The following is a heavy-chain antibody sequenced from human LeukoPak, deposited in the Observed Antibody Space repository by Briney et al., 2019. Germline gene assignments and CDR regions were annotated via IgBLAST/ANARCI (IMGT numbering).Heavy chain of an antibody. Sequence: PGRSLRLSCAASGFTFSSYGMHWVRQAPGKGLEWVAVISYDGSNKYYADSAKGRFTISRDNSKNTLYLQMNSLRAEDTAVYYCARSRTGIDGWFDPWGQGTLVTVSS. CDR1: GFTFSSYG. J-gene: IGHJ5*02. CDR3: ARSRTGIDGWFDP. D-gene: IGHD1-1*01. CDR2: ISYDGSNK. V-gene: IGHV3-30*03.